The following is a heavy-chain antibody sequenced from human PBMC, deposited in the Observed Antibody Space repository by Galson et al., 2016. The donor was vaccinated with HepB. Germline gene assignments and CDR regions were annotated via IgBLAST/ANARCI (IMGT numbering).Heavy chain of an antibody. Sequence: SLRLSCAASGFTFSGSAMHWVRQASGKGLEWVGRIRSKANSYTTAYAASVKGRFTISRDDSKNTAYLQMNSLKTEDTAVYYCTRIKTRTDTGMVYGCDPGTQGSLVTVAS. CDR2: IRSKANSYTT. V-gene: IGHV3-73*01. D-gene: IGHD5-18*01. CDR1: GFTFSGSA. CDR3: TRIKTRTDTGMVYGCDP. J-gene: IGHJ5*02.